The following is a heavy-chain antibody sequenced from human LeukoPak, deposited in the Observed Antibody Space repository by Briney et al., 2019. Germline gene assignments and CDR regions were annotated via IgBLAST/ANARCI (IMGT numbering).Heavy chain of an antibody. V-gene: IGHV3-21*01. CDR2: ISSSSSYI. D-gene: IGHD1-26*01. Sequence: GESLRLSCAASGFTFSSYSMNWVRQAPGKGLEWVSSISSSSSYIYYADSVKGRFTIPRDNAKNSLYLQMNSLRAEDTAVYYCARYSGSYFAAGDFDYWGQGTLVTVSS. J-gene: IGHJ4*02. CDR3: ARYSGSYFAAGDFDY. CDR1: GFTFSSYS.